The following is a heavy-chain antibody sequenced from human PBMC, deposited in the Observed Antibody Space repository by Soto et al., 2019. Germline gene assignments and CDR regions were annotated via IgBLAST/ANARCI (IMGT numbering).Heavy chain of an antibody. V-gene: IGHV3-48*02. Sequence: SGGSLRLSCEASGFAFSGYSMNWVRQAPGKGLEWISCVSNSGGTIYYSDSVKGRFTIAGDNAMNSLYLQMNSLRDEDTAVYYCARGGWNYDCLDVWGQGTTVTVSS. J-gene: IGHJ6*02. CDR2: VSNSGGTI. CDR3: ARGGWNYDCLDV. D-gene: IGHD3-3*01. CDR1: GFAFSGYS.